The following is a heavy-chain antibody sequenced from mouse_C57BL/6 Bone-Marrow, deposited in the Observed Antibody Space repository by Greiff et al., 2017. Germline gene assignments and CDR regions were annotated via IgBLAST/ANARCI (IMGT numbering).Heavy chain of an antibody. CDR3: ARRSGYPRDYYYAMDY. J-gene: IGHJ4*01. Sequence: EVMLVESGPELVKPGASVKIPCKASGYTFTDYNMDWVKQSHGKSLEWIGDINPNNGGTIYNQKFKGKATLTVDKSSSTAYMELRSLTSEDTAVYYCARRSGYPRDYYYAMDYWGQGTSVTVSS. CDR1: GYTFTDYN. V-gene: IGHV1-18*01. CDR2: INPNNGGT. D-gene: IGHD3-2*02.